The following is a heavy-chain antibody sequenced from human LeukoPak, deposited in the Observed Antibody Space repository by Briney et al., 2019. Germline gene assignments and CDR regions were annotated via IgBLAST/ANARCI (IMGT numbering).Heavy chain of an antibody. V-gene: IGHV4-34*01. Sequence: PSETLSLTCAVYGGSFSGYYWSWIRQSPGMGLEWIGEINHSGSTNYNPSPKSRVTISVDTLKNQFSLRLTSVTAADTAVYYCARGRVQYYFGSGSQGWFDPWGQGTLVTVSS. D-gene: IGHD3-10*01. CDR2: INHSGST. CDR1: GGSFSGYY. CDR3: ARGRVQYYFGSGSQGWFDP. J-gene: IGHJ5*02.